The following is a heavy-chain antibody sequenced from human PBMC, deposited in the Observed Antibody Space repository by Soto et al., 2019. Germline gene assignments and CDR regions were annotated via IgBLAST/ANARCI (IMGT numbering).Heavy chain of an antibody. CDR1: GFTFSSYF. CDR3: AREEYGGPVDAFDI. Sequence: PAGPLILSCASAGFTFSSYFMHSVRPAPGKGLEWVAVIWYDGSNKYYADSVKGRFTISRDNSKNTLYLQMNSLRAEDTAVYYCAREEYGGPVDAFDIWGQGTMVTVS. CDR2: IWYDGSNK. J-gene: IGHJ3*02. D-gene: IGHD4-17*01. V-gene: IGHV3-33*01.